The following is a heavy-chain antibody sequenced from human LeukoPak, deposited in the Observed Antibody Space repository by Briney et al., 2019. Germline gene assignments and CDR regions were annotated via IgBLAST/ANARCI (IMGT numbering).Heavy chain of an antibody. J-gene: IGHJ6*03. CDR3: ARDIYATGYYYMDV. Sequence: PGGSLRLSCAASGFTFSSYSMNWVRQAPGKGLEWVSYISSRNSTMYYADSVKGRFTISRDNAKNSLYLQMNSLRAEDTAVYYCARDIYATGYYYMDVWGKGTTVTVSS. CDR1: GFTFSSYS. V-gene: IGHV3-48*01. D-gene: IGHD5/OR15-5a*01. CDR2: ISSRNSTM.